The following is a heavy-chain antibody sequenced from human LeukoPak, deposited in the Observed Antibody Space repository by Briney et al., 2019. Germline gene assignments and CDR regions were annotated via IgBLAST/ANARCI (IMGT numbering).Heavy chain of an antibody. V-gene: IGHV4-34*01. CDR3: ARGTGYPLIG. CDR1: GASFSGYY. D-gene: IGHD3-22*01. Sequence: PSETLSLTCAVYGASFSGYYWSWIRQPPGKGLEWIGEINHSGSTNYNPSLKSRVTISADTSKNQFSLKLSSVTAADTAVYYCARGTGYPLIGWGQGTLVTVSS. J-gene: IGHJ4*02. CDR2: INHSGST.